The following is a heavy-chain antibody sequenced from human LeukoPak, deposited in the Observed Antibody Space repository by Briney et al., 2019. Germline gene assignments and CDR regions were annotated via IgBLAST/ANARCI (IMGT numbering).Heavy chain of an antibody. D-gene: IGHD6-19*01. V-gene: IGHV3-30-3*01. CDR1: GFTFDSYA. Sequence: PGGSLRLSCAAFGFTFDSYAMHWVRQAPAKGLEWVAVISYDGSNKFYADSVRGRFTISRDNSKNTLYLQMNSLRPEDTAVYYCARVDSSGWLIYGMDVCGQGTTVTVSS. J-gene: IGHJ6*02. CDR2: ISYDGSNK. CDR3: ARVDSSGWLIYGMDV.